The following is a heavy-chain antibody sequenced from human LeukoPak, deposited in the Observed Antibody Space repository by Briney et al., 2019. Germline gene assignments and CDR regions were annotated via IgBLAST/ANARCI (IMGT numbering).Heavy chain of an antibody. CDR2: ISSSSSYI. V-gene: IGHV3-21*01. J-gene: IGHJ4*02. D-gene: IGHD3-22*01. CDR3: ARDPLPYYYDSSGYEY. CDR1: GFTFSSYS. Sequence: GGSLRLSCAASGFTFSSYSMNRVRQAPGKGLEWVSSISSSSSYIYYADSVKGRFTISRDNAKNSLYLQMNSLRAEDTAVYYCARDPLPYYYDSSGYEYWGQGTLVTVSS.